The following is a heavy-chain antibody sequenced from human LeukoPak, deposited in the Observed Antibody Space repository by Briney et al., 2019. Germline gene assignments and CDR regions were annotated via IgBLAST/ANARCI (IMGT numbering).Heavy chain of an antibody. D-gene: IGHD2-21*02. J-gene: IGHJ4*02. CDR1: GFTFSAYS. Sequence: GGSLRLSCVASGFTFSAYSMTWVRQAPGKGLDWVSSISVSGGGTYYADSVRGRFTISRDNSKNTLYLHMDSLRAEDTAVYYCVKDWRDESNCGGDCLQYWGQGTLVTVSS. CDR2: ISVSGGGT. V-gene: IGHV3-23*01. CDR3: VKDWRDESNCGGDCLQY.